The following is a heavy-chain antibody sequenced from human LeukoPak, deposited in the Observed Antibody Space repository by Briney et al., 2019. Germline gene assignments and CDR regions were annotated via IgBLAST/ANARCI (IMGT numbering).Heavy chain of an antibody. CDR3: ARAIRAPGTPENAFDI. CDR2: ISRDGTDK. CDR1: GFTFSNYA. J-gene: IGHJ3*02. V-gene: IGHV3-30*04. D-gene: IGHD6-13*01. Sequence: GRSLRLSCAASGFTFSNYAMHWVRQAPGEGLEWVAVISRDGTDKYYADSVEGRLTISRDNSQSTLYLHMNSLSTEDTALYYCARAIRAPGTPENAFDIWGQGTMVTVSS.